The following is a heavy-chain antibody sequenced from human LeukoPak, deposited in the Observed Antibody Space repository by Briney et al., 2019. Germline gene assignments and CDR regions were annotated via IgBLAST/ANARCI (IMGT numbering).Heavy chain of an antibody. CDR1: GYTFTGYY. CDR2: INPNSGGT. Sequence: ASVKVSCKASGYTFTGYYMHWVRQAPGQGLEWMGRINPNSGGTNHAQKFQGRVTMTRDTSISTAYMELSRLRSDDTAVYYCARGYDSSGYSDTNFDYWGQGTLVTVSS. D-gene: IGHD3-22*01. CDR3: ARGYDSSGYSDTNFDY. J-gene: IGHJ4*02. V-gene: IGHV1-2*06.